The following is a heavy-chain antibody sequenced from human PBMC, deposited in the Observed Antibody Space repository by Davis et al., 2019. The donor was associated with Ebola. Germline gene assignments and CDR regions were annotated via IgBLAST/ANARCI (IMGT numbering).Heavy chain of an antibody. CDR3: ARVGGSGSYYYYGMDV. Sequence: GESLKISCAASGFTFSSYAMHWVRQAPGKGLEWVAVISYDGSNKYYADSVKGRFTISRDNSKNTLYLQMNSLRAEDTAVYYCARVGGSGSYYYYGMDVWGQGTTVTASS. J-gene: IGHJ6*02. CDR2: ISYDGSNK. D-gene: IGHD3-10*01. CDR1: GFTFSSYA. V-gene: IGHV3-30-3*01.